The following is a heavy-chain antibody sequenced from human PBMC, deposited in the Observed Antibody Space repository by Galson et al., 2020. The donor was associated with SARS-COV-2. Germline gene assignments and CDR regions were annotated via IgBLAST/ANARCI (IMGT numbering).Heavy chain of an antibody. Sequence: QLGESLKISCAASGFTFSGAVMHWVWQASGKGLEWVGRIRSRTNNYATGYAASVKGRFIISRDDSKKTAYLQMNSLKTEDTAVYYCTTINYWGQGTLVTVSS. J-gene: IGHJ4*02. CDR3: TTINY. CDR1: GFTFSGAV. V-gene: IGHV3-73*01. CDR2: IRSRTNNYAT.